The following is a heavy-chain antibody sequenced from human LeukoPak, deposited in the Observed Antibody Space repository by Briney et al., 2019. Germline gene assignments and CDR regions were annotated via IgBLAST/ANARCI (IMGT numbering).Heavy chain of an antibody. CDR3: ARRQTIGPRRDDY. CDR2: TSAYNGNT. CDR1: GYTFTSYG. D-gene: IGHD6-6*01. V-gene: IGHV1-18*01. J-gene: IGHJ4*02. Sequence: ASVKVSCKASGYTFTSYGISWVRQAPGQGLEWMGWTSAYNGNTNYTQKLQGRVTMTTDTYTSTAYKELRSLRSDDTAVYYCARRQTIGPRRDDYWGQGTLVTVSS.